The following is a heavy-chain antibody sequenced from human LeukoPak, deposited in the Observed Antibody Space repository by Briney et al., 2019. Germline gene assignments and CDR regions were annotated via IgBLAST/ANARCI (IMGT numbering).Heavy chain of an antibody. CDR3: ARSGIVGATRVSGLDY. CDR2: IWYDGSNK. CDR1: GFTFSSYG. V-gene: IGHV3-33*01. Sequence: GGSLRLSCAASGFTFSSYGMHWVRQAPGKGLEWVAVIWYDGSNKYYADSVKGRFTISRDNSTNTLYLQMNSLRAEDTAVYYCARSGIVGATRVSGLDYWGQGTLVTVSS. D-gene: IGHD1-26*01. J-gene: IGHJ4*02.